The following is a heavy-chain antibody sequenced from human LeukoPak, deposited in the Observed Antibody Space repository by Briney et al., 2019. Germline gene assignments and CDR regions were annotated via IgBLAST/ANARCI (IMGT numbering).Heavy chain of an antibody. CDR1: GYTFTSYA. V-gene: IGHV7-4-1*02. CDR3: ARGGPNNWFDP. Sequence: ASVKVSCKASGYTFTSYAMNWVRQAPGQGLEWMGWINTNTGNPTYAQGFTGRFVFSLDASDSTAYLQISSLRAEDTAVYYCARGGPNNWFDPWGQGTLVTVSS. CDR2: INTNTGNP. J-gene: IGHJ5*02.